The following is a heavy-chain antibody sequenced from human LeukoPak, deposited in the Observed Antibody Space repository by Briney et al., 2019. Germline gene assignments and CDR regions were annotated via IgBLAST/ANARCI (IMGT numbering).Heavy chain of an antibody. D-gene: IGHD6-19*01. CDR3: ARGRQWLVPSDY. Sequence: GGSPRLSCAASGFTFSSYGMHWVRQAPGKGLEWVAFIRFDGSIKYYAESVKGRFSISRDNSKNTLYVQMNSLRDEDTAVYYCARGRQWLVPSDYWGQGALVTVSS. V-gene: IGHV3-30*02. CDR1: GFTFSSYG. J-gene: IGHJ4*02. CDR2: IRFDGSIK.